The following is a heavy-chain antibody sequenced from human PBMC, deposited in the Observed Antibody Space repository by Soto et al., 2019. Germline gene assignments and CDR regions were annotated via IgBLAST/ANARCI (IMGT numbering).Heavy chain of an antibody. J-gene: IGHJ4*01. Sequence: EVQVVESGGGLVQPGGSLRLSCAVSGFSFTTYWMTWVRQAPGRGLEWVANISPGGIATHYVDSVKGRFTISGDNAKNSVYLQMNSLRADDTAVYYCATKGDSGSIWGHGTLVTVSS. CDR3: ATKGDSGSI. D-gene: IGHD3-22*01. CDR1: GFSFTTYW. V-gene: IGHV3-7*01. CDR2: ISPGGIAT.